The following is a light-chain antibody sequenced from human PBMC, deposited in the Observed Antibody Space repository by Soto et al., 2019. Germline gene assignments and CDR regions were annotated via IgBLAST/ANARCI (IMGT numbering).Light chain of an antibody. CDR2: AAS. Sequence: DIQLTQSPSFLSASVGDRVSITCRGSQGIGSDLAWYQQKPGKAPNLLIYAASTLQSGVPSRFSGSGSGTEFTLTISSLQPEDFATYHCQQVNSYPRTFGQGTKVDIK. CDR3: QQVNSYPRT. V-gene: IGKV1-9*01. J-gene: IGKJ1*01. CDR1: QGIGSD.